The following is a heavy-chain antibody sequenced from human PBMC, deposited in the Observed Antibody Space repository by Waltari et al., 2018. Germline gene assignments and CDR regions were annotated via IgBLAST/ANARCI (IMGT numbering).Heavy chain of an antibody. Sequence: QLQLQESGPGLVTPSETLSLTCTVSGGSISHNTYYWGWIRQPPGKGLEWIGSIYYSGSTYYNPSLRSRVTIVVDTSKNQFSLKLTSVTAADTAVYYCARDVVIMENWFDPWGQGTLVTVSS. D-gene: IGHD2-15*01. CDR3: ARDVVIMENWFDP. V-gene: IGHV4-39*07. CDR2: IYYSGST. J-gene: IGHJ5*02. CDR1: GGSISHNTYY.